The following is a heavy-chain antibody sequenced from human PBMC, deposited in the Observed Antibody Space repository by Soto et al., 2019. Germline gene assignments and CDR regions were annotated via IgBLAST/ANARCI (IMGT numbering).Heavy chain of an antibody. CDR2: IIPIFGTA. CDR3: ARGQRYCISTGCDKTQFDY. J-gene: IGHJ4*02. Sequence: SVKVSCKASGGTFSNYAISWVRQAPGQGLEWMGGIIPIFGTANYAQKFQGRVTVTADESTSTAYMELSSLRSEDTAVYYCARGQRYCISTGCDKTQFDYWGQGTLVTVSS. D-gene: IGHD2-2*01. CDR1: GGTFSNYA. V-gene: IGHV1-69*13.